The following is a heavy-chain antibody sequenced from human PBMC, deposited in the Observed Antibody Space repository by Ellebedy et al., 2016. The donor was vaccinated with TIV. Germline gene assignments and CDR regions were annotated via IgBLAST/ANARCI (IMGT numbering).Heavy chain of an antibody. CDR2: MSPNIGYT. D-gene: IGHD3-10*01. CDR1: GYTFTSYD. V-gene: IGHV1-8*01. J-gene: IGHJ6*02. CDR3: ARVPIQTALVRDLRMDV. Sequence: AASVKVSCKASGYTFTSYDVNWVRQAPGQGLEWMGWMSPNIGYTVYARKFQGRITMTRNTSISTAYMELSSLRSEDTAVYYCARVPIQTALVRDLRMDVWGQGTTVTVSS.